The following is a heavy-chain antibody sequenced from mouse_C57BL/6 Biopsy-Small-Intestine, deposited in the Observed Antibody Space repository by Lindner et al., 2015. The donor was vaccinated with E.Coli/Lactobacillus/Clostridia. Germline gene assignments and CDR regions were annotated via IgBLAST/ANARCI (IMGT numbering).Heavy chain of an antibody. D-gene: IGHD1-1*01. CDR2: ISPRSGNT. V-gene: IGHV1-81*01. Sequence: VPLQESGAELARPGASVKLSCKASGYTFTSYGISWVRQRTGQGLEWIGEISPRSGNTYYNEKFKGKATLTADNSSSTACMELRSLTSEDSAVYFCARNQYGSSYDYAMDYWGQGTSVTVSS. CDR1: GYTFTSYG. CDR3: ARNQYGSSYDYAMDY. J-gene: IGHJ4*01.